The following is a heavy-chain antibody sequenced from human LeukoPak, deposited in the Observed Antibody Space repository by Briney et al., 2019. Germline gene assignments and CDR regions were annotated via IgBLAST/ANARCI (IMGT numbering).Heavy chain of an antibody. V-gene: IGHV3-7*01. Sequence: PGGSLRLSCAASGFTFSSYWMSWARQAPGKGLEWVANIKQDGSEKYYVDSVKGRFTISRDNAKNSLYLQMNSLRAEDTAVYYCARDMAMRRYYYMDVWGKGTTVTVSS. D-gene: IGHD3-10*01. CDR2: IKQDGSEK. CDR3: ARDMAMRRYYYMDV. CDR1: GFTFSSYW. J-gene: IGHJ6*03.